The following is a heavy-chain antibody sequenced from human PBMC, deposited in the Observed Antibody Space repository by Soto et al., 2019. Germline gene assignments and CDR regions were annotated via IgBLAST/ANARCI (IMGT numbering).Heavy chain of an antibody. CDR1: GFTFSSYG. D-gene: IGHD6-13*01. Sequence: GSLRLSCAASGFTFSSYGMHWVRQAPGKGLEWVAVIWYDGSNKYYADSVKGRFTISRDNSKNTLYLQMNSLRAEDTAVYYCAREKQLPPDYYYGMDVWGQGTTVTVSS. V-gene: IGHV3-33*01. CDR2: IWYDGSNK. CDR3: AREKQLPPDYYYGMDV. J-gene: IGHJ6*02.